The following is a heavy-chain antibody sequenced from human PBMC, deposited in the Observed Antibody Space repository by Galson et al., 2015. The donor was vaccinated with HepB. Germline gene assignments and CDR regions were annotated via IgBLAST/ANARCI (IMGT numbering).Heavy chain of an antibody. CDR3: ARDPIWGALDI. D-gene: IGHD7-27*01. Sequence: SLRLSCAASGLTFSRYWMNWVRQAPGERLEWVAIINPDASHANYVDSVKGRFTISRDNAETSLYLQTNSLRDDDTGLYYCARDPIWGALDIWGQGTGVTVSS. J-gene: IGHJ3*02. CDR2: INPDASHA. V-gene: IGHV3-7*01. CDR1: GLTFSRYW.